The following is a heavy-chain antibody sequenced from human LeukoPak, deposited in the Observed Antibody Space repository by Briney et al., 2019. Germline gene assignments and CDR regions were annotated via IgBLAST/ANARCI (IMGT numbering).Heavy chain of an antibody. Sequence: ASVKGSCEASGYTFTSYGISWVRQAPGQGLEWMGWISAYNGNTNYAQKLQGRVTMTTNTSMSTAYMELRCVRSDDTAVYYCGRGPCHYAYSGSYPFDCWGQPTLVTVSS. D-gene: IGHD1-26*01. CDR1: GYTFTSYG. V-gene: IGHV1-18*01. CDR2: ISAYNGNT. CDR3: GRGPCHYAYSGSYPFDC. J-gene: IGHJ4*02.